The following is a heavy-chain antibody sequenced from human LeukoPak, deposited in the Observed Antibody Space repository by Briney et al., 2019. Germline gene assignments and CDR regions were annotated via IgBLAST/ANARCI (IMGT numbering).Heavy chain of an antibody. CDR2: MNPNNGNT. V-gene: IGHV1-8*02. Sequence: GASVKVSCKASGYTFTSYGISWVRQAPGQGLEWMGWMNPNNGNTDYAQKFQGRVTMTRNTSISTAYMELSSLRSDDTAVYYCARVTRRGDMFDPWAQGTLVIVSS. J-gene: IGHJ5*02. D-gene: IGHD2-21*01. CDR3: ARVTRRGDMFDP. CDR1: GYTFTSYG.